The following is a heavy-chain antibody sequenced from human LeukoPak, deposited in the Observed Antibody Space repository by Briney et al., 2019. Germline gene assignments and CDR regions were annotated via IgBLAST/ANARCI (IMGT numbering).Heavy chain of an antibody. D-gene: IGHD3-3*01. CDR1: GGTFSSYA. J-gene: IGHJ4*02. V-gene: IGHV1-69*13. CDR2: IIPIFGTA. Sequence: SVKVSCKASGGTFSSYAISWVRQAPGQGLEWMGGIIPIFGTANYAQKFQGRVTITADESTSTAYMELSSLRSEDTAVYYCAGDVQTYYDFWSGYLNWGQGTLVTVSS. CDR3: AGDVQTYYDFWSGYLN.